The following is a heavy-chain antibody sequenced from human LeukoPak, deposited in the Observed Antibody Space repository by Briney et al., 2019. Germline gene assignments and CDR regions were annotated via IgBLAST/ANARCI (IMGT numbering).Heavy chain of an antibody. CDR3: ARCGLQLVSRFAFDI. D-gene: IGHD6-6*01. CDR1: GFTFSSYS. V-gene: IGHV3-21*01. J-gene: IGHJ3*02. CDR2: ISSSSSYI. Sequence: TGGSLRLSCAASGFTFSSYSMNWVRQAPGKGLEWVSSISSSSSYIYYADSVKGRFTISRDNAKNSLYLQMNSLRAEDTAVYYCARCGLQLVSRFAFDIWGQGTMVTVSS.